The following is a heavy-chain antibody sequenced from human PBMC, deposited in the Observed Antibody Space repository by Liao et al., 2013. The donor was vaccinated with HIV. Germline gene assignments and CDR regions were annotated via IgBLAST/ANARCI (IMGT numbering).Heavy chain of an antibody. CDR2: VTFSGTT. D-gene: IGHD4-17*01. Sequence: QVQLQESGSGVVQPSETLSLTCTVSDGSIGSFYWSWIRQSPTKGLEWIASVTFSGTTNYHPSLKSRVTISLDTSRKQISLRLTSVTAADTAVYYCARGHTAPWGQGTLVTVSS. J-gene: IGHJ5*02. CDR3: ARGHTAP. CDR1: DGSIGSFY. V-gene: IGHV4-59*01.